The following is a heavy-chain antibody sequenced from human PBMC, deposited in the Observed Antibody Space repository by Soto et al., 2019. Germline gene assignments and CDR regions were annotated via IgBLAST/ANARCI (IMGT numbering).Heavy chain of an antibody. CDR3: VGALTYEVPYYYYGMDV. D-gene: IGHD3-16*01. J-gene: IGHJ6*02. Sequence: RLSCAASGFTFTTYAMTWVRQAPGKGLEWVSMTIASGGSTYHADSVKGRFTISRDNAKKSLYLQMNSLRAEDTAVYYCVGALTYEVPYYYYGMDVWGQGTTVTV. CDR1: GFTFTTYA. CDR2: TIASGGST. V-gene: IGHV3-23*01.